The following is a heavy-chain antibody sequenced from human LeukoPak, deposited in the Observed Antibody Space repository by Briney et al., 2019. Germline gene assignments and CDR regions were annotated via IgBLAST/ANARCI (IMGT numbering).Heavy chain of an antibody. D-gene: IGHD3-10*01. V-gene: IGHV3-33*01. CDR3: ARALYYYGSGNPTGMDV. CDR1: GFTFSSYG. CDR2: IWYDGSNK. J-gene: IGHJ6*02. Sequence: QPGGSLRLSCAASGFTFSSYGMHWVRQAPGKGLEWVAVIWYDGSNKYYADSVKGRFTISRDNSKNTLYLQMNSLRAEDTAVYYCARALYYYGSGNPTGMDVWGQGTTVTVSS.